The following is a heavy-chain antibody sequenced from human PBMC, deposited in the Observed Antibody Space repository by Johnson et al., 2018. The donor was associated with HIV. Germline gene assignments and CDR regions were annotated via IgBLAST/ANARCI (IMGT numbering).Heavy chain of an antibody. Sequence: VQLVESGGGLVKPGGSLRLSCAASGFTFSNAWMSWVRQAPGKGLEWVGRIKSKTDGGTTDYAAPVKGRFTISRDYSKNTLYLQMNSLKTEDTAVYYCTTDGWELPYAFDIWGQGTMVTVSS. V-gene: IGHV3-15*01. CDR2: IKSKTDGGTT. D-gene: IGHD1-26*01. CDR1: GFTFSNAW. J-gene: IGHJ3*02. CDR3: TTDGWELPYAFDI.